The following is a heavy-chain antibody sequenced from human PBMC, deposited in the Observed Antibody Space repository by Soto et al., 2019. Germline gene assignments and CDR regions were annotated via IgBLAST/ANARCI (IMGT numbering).Heavy chain of an antibody. CDR2: ISGSGGST. V-gene: IGHV3-23*01. CDR3: ANALRYYGSGSYFYYYYGMDV. J-gene: IGHJ6*02. D-gene: IGHD3-10*01. CDR1: GFTFSSYA. Sequence: GGSLRLSCVASGFTFSSYAMSWVRQAPGKGLEWVSAISGSGGSTYYADSVKGRFTISRDNSKNTLYLQMNSLRAEDTAVYYCANALRYYGSGSYFYYYYGMDVWGQGTTVTVSS.